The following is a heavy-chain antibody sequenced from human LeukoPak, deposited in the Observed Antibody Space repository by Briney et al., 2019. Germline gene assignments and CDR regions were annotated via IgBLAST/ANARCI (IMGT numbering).Heavy chain of an antibody. Sequence: GGSLRLSCAVSGFTFSTYGMHWVRQAPGKGLEWVAFIWYDGNEKYYADSAKGRFTISRDNSKNTLYLQMNSLRAEDTAIYYCATEQEGRRAAFDYWGQGTLVTVSS. CDR3: ATEQEGRRAAFDY. V-gene: IGHV3-30*02. D-gene: IGHD1/OR15-1a*01. J-gene: IGHJ4*02. CDR1: GFTFSTYG. CDR2: IWYDGNEK.